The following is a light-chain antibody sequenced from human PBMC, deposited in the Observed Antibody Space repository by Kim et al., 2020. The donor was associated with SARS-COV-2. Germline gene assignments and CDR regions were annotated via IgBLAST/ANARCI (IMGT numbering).Light chain of an antibody. CDR2: HVS. CDR3: TSYSSSTTLYV. V-gene: IGLV2-14*03. CDR1: RGDIGGYKY. Sequence: QSALTQPASVSGSLGQSITISCTGTRGDIGGYKYVSWYQQHPGKAPKLLIYHVSNRPSGVSNRFSGSKSGNTASLTISGLQAEDEADYYCTSYSSSTTLYVFGLGTKVTVL. J-gene: IGLJ1*01.